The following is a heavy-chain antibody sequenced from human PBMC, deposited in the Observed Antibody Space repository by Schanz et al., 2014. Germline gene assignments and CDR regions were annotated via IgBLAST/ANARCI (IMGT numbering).Heavy chain of an antibody. CDR3: ARAPPLVRGIAGWFGP. D-gene: IGHD3-10*01. Sequence: EVHLVESGGGLVQPGGSLRLSCAASGFNFITFAMSWVRQAPGKGPEWVSAIGGDASRTYYADSVKGRFTISRDNSKSTRYHQMNSRRADDTALYYCARAPPLVRGIAGWFGPWGQGSLVTVSS. CDR1: GFNFITFA. V-gene: IGHV3-23*04. J-gene: IGHJ5*02. CDR2: IGGDASRT.